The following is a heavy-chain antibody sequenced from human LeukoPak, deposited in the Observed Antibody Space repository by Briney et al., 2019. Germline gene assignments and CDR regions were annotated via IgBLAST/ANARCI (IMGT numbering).Heavy chain of an antibody. V-gene: IGHV1-18*01. Sequence: ASVKVSCKASGYTFTNYALSWVRQAPGQGLEWLGWISGYNGKTNYAQNLQGRVTMTTDTSTSTAYMELRSLRSDDTAVYYCARRSRIAAAGTGYYGMDVWGQGTTVTVSS. D-gene: IGHD6-13*01. J-gene: IGHJ6*02. CDR1: GYTFTNYA. CDR2: ISGYNGKT. CDR3: ARRSRIAAAGTGYYGMDV.